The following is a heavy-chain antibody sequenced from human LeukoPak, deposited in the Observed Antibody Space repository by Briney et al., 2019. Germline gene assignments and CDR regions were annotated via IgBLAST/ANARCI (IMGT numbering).Heavy chain of an antibody. J-gene: IGHJ4*02. D-gene: IGHD6-13*01. CDR1: GGSIRSSSYY. Sequence: SETLSLTCTVSGGSIRSSSYYWRWIRQPPGKGLEWIGSIYYSGYTYYNPSLKSRLTISVDTSKNQFSLKLSSVTAADTAVYYCARHEVYSSRPSYFDYWGQGTLVTVSS. V-gene: IGHV4-39*01. CDR3: ARHEVYSSRPSYFDY. CDR2: IYYSGYT.